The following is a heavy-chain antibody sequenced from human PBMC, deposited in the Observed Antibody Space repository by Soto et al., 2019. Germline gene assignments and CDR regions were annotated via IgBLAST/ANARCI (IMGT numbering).Heavy chain of an antibody. D-gene: IGHD3-9*01. CDR2: IIPIFGTA. Sequence: QVQLVQSGAEVKKPGSSVKVSCKASGGTFSSYAISWVRQAPGQGLEWMGGIIPIFGTANYAQKFQGRVTITADEFTSTAYMELSSLRSEDTAVYYCARTSYYDILTGYALGPYYYYYGMDVWGQGTTVTVSS. CDR3: ARTSYYDILTGYALGPYYYYYGMDV. V-gene: IGHV1-69*01. CDR1: GGTFSSYA. J-gene: IGHJ6*02.